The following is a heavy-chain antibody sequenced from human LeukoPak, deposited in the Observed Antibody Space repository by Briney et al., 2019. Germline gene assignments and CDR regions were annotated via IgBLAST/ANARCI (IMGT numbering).Heavy chain of an antibody. Sequence: GGSLRLSYAASGFTFSNYWLTWVRQAPGQGLEWVANIKQDGGEKHYVDSVKGRFTISRDNAKNSLYLQMNSLRAEDTAVYYCARDRQIAYWGQGTLVTVSS. CDR2: IKQDGGEK. J-gene: IGHJ4*02. V-gene: IGHV3-7*01. CDR3: ARDRQIAY. CDR1: GFTFSNYW.